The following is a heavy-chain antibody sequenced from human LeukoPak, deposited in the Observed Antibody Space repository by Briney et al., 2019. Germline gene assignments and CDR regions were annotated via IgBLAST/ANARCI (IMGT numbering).Heavy chain of an antibody. CDR1: GYTFNGYY. Sequence: ASVTVSCKAFGYTFNGYYMHWVRQAPGQGLEWMGWINPNSGGTNYAQKFQGRVTMTRDTSISTAYMELSRLRSDDTAVYYCARGMEPYYYMDVCGKGATVTVSS. V-gene: IGHV1-2*02. D-gene: IGHD1-26*01. J-gene: IGHJ6*03. CDR2: INPNSGGT. CDR3: ARGMEPYYYMDV.